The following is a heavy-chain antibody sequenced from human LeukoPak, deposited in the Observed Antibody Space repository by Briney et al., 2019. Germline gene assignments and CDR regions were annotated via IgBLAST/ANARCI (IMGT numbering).Heavy chain of an antibody. D-gene: IGHD6-6*01. CDR1: GFTFSSYA. Sequence: PGGSLRLSFAASGFTFSSYAMSWVRQAPGKGLEWVSAISGSGGSTYYADSVKGRFTISRDNSKNTLYLQMNSLRAEDTAVYYCAKAGVLWRSSAGAFDIWGQGTMVTVSS. CDR3: AKAGVLWRSSAGAFDI. V-gene: IGHV3-23*01. CDR2: ISGSGGST. J-gene: IGHJ3*02.